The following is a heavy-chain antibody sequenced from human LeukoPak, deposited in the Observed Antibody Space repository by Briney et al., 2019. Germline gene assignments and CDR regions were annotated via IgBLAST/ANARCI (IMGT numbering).Heavy chain of an antibody. CDR1: GYTFTDFY. V-gene: IGHV1-2*02. D-gene: IGHD2-15*01. CDR3: ARAYCSGGSCYSNWFDP. CDR2: VHPESGDT. J-gene: IGHJ5*02. Sequence: ASVKVSCKASGYTFTDFYVYWVRQAPGRGPEWIGWVHPESGDTNYGQIFSGRVTATRDTSITTAYMELSRLRSDDTAVYYCARAYCSGGSCYSNWFDPWGQGTLVTVSS.